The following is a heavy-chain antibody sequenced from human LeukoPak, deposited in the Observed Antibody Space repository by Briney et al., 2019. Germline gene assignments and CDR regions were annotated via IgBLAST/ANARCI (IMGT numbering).Heavy chain of an antibody. V-gene: IGHV1-2*06. Sequence: ASVKVSCKASGYTFTGYYMHWVRQAPGQGLEWMGRINPNSGGTNYAQKFQGRVTMTRDTSISTAYIELSRLRSDDTAVYYCARSLTRGYYYDSSGYYNWFDPRGQGTLVTVSS. CDR2: INPNSGGT. CDR1: GYTFTGYY. D-gene: IGHD3-22*01. J-gene: IGHJ5*02. CDR3: ARSLTRGYYYDSSGYYNWFDP.